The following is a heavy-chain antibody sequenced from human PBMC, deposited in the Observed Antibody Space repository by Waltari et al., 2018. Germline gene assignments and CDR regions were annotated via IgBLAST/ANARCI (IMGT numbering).Heavy chain of an antibody. D-gene: IGHD2-2*03. V-gene: IGHV5-51*03. CDR3: ARAGLGSEAWFDP. CDR2: GSPGNSDT. CDR1: GYNFATYW. J-gene: IGHJ5*02. Sequence: EVQVVQSGAEVKKPGESLKISCKGSGYNFATYWIAWVRQMPGKGLEWMGIGSPGNSDTRYSPSFQGLVIIAADKSISTAYLQWSSVKASDTAMYYCARAGLGSEAWFDPWGQGTLVIVSS.